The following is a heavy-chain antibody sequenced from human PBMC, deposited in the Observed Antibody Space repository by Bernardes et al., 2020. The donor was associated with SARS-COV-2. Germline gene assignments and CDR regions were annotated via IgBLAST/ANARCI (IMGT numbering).Heavy chain of an antibody. CDR3: VRRDPHFDL. V-gene: IGHV3-23*01. CDR1: GFMFDTYA. CDR2: ISGSGDSK. Sequence: GSLRLSCVTSGFMFDTYAMSWVRQAPGKGLEWVSYISGSGDSKYYTDSVKGRFTISRDNANKTLFLHMTRLRVEDTAMYYCVRRDPHFDLWGRGNFVVVSS. J-gene: IGHJ2*01.